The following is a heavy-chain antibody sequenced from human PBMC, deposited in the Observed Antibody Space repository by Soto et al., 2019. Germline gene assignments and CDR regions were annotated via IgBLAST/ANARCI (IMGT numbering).Heavy chain of an antibody. Sequence: SETLSLTSTVPGVSVNTETSYWTWSRQPPGKGLEWIGYINDSGRTNYNPSLRGRVSISVDTSNNQFSLSFNSVTAADTALYFCARARGYSGYDLIWGQGALVTVSS. J-gene: IGHJ4*02. CDR1: GVSVNTETSY. CDR3: ARARGYSGYDLI. D-gene: IGHD5-12*01. V-gene: IGHV4-61*01. CDR2: INDSGRT.